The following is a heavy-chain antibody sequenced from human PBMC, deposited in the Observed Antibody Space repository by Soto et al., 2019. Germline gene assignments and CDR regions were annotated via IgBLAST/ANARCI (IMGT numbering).Heavy chain of an antibody. J-gene: IGHJ4*02. V-gene: IGHV4-31*03. CDR2: IYNSGTT. CDR3: AADPGEYHMHT. D-gene: IGHD2-2*01. CDR1: GGSISSGNFY. Sequence: TLSLTCSVSGGSISSGNFYWSWIRQHPAKGLEWIGNIYNSGTTSYNPSLKRRVTISVDTSKNQFSMKPNSVTAADMAIYFCAADPGEYHMHTWGKGTQVTVS.